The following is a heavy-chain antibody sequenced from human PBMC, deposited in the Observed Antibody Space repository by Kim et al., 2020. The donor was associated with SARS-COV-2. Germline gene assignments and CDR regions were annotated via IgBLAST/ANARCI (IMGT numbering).Heavy chain of an antibody. Sequence: SETLSLTCTVSGDSISRSSNYWGWIRQPPGKGLEWIGIINYSGNTYYNPSLKSRVTISVDTSKNQFSLKMRSVTAADTAVYYCARLVSENSAVEYWGQGTLVTVSS. CDR3: ARLVSENSAVEY. J-gene: IGHJ4*02. V-gene: IGHV4-39*01. CDR1: GDSISRSSNY. CDR2: INYSGNT.